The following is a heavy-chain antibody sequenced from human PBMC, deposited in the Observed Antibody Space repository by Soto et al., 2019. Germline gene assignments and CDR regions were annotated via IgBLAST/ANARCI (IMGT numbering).Heavy chain of an antibody. CDR1: GFTFSIYG. Sequence: QVQLVESGGGVVKPGRSLRLSCAASGFTFSIYGMHWVRQAPGQGLVWVAVIWYDGSNKYYADSVKGRFTISRDNSKNTLCLQRNNLKTDSTDMYYCARNVRIAANYYYYYGMHVWGQGTTVTVSS. J-gene: IGHJ6*02. CDR3: ARNVRIAANYYYYYGMHV. D-gene: IGHD6-6*01. CDR2: IWYDGSNK. V-gene: IGHV3-33*01.